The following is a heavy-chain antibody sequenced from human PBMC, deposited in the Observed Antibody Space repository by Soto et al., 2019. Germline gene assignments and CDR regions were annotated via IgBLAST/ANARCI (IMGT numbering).Heavy chain of an antibody. J-gene: IGHJ2*01. CDR1: GGSISSYY. D-gene: IGHD2-21*02. CDR3: ARHDTPGRWGQYWYFDH. Sequence: QVQLQESGPGLVKPSETLSLTCTVSGGSISSYYWSWIRQPPGKGLEWIGYIYYSGSTNYNPSLNSRVTISVDTSKNQFSLKLSSVTAADTAVYYCARHDTPGRWGQYWYFDHWGRGTLVTVSS. CDR2: IYYSGST. V-gene: IGHV4-59*08.